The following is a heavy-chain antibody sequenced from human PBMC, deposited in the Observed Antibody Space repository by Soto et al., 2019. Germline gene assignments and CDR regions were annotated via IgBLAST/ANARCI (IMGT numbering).Heavy chain of an antibody. CDR3: AKEIAAAGTYYYGMDV. D-gene: IGHD6-13*01. Sequence: GGSLRLSCAASGFTFDDYAMHWVRQAPGKGLEWVSGISWNSGSIGYADSVKGRFTISRDNAKNSLYLQMNSLRAEDTALYYCAKEIAAAGTYYYGMDVWGQGTTVTVSS. J-gene: IGHJ6*02. CDR1: GFTFDDYA. V-gene: IGHV3-9*01. CDR2: ISWNSGSI.